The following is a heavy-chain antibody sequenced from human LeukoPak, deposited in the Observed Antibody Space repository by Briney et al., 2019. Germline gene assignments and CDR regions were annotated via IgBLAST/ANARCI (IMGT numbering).Heavy chain of an antibody. CDR1: GYSFTSYW. CDR2: IYPGDSDT. J-gene: IGHJ5*02. CDR3: ARRGSSGWYEYNWFDP. D-gene: IGHD6-19*01. Sequence: GESLKISCKGSGYSFTSYWIGWVRQMPGKGLEWMGIIYPGDSDTRYSPSFQGQVTISADKSISTAYLQWSSLKASDTAMYYCARRGSSGWYEYNWFDPWGQGTLVTVSS. V-gene: IGHV5-51*01.